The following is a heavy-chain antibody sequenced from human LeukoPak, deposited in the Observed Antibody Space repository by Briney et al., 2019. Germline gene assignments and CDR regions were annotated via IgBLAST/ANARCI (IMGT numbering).Heavy chain of an antibody. CDR2: IYYSGST. CDR3: ASKRRFCSGGSCYRWFDP. J-gene: IGHJ5*02. CDR1: SVSISSYS. D-gene: IGHD2-15*01. Sequence: SETLSLTCSVSSVSISSYSLSWIRQPPGKGLEWIGYIYYSGSTNYNPSLKSRVTISVDTSKKQFSLRLSSVTAADTAVYYCASKRRFCSGGSCYRWFDPWGQGTLVTVSS. V-gene: IGHV4-59*01.